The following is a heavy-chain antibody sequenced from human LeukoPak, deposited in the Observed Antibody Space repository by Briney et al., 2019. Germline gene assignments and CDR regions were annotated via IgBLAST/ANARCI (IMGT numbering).Heavy chain of an antibody. Sequence: SETLSLTCTVPGDSINSYHWSWIRQPAGKGPEWIGRIHMSGSTNYNPSLRSRVAISMDNSKNQFSLKLKSVTAADTAVYYCARDDSSRDDSGGYHYWGQGTLVTIYS. V-gene: IGHV4-4*07. CDR3: ARDDSSRDDSGGYHY. D-gene: IGHD3-22*01. J-gene: IGHJ4*02. CDR1: GDSINSYH. CDR2: IHMSGST.